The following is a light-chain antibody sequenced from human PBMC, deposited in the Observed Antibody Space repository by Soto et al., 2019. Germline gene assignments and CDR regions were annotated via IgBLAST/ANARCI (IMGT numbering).Light chain of an antibody. V-gene: IGLV2-14*01. J-gene: IGLJ1*01. CDR2: DVS. Sequence: QSALTQPASVSGSPGQSITISCTGTSSDVGFSNYVSWYQQHPGKAPRLMISDVSNRPSGVSNRFSGSKSGNTASLTISGLQAEDEADYYCSSYTSSDTDVFGTGTKSPS. CDR1: SSDVGFSNY. CDR3: SSYTSSDTDV.